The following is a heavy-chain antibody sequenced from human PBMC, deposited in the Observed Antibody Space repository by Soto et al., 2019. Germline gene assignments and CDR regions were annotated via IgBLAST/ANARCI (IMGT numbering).Heavy chain of an antibody. D-gene: IGHD3-9*01. CDR3: ARQGNYDILTGYYAWFDP. V-gene: IGHV4-39*01. J-gene: IGHJ5*02. CDR1: GGSISSSSCY. Sequence: SETLSLTCTVSGGSISSSSCYWGWIRQPPGKGLEWIGSIYYSGSTYYNPSLKSRVTISVDTSKNQFSLKLSSVTAADTAVYYCARQGNYDILTGYYAWFDPWGQGTLVTVSS. CDR2: IYYSGST.